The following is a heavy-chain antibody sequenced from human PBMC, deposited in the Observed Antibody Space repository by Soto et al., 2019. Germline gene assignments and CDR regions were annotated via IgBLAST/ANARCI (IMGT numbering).Heavy chain of an antibody. CDR2: LYYNGST. CDR3: ATDEYFGSEINFYYYAMDV. J-gene: IGHJ6*02. CDR1: GGSINIGGYF. D-gene: IGHD3-16*01. Sequence: QVQLQESGPGLVKPSQTLSLACTVSGGSINIGGYFWSWVRKFPGKGLEWIGHLYYNGSTYYNPSLKSRVTISRDTSKNPFSLRLTSVTAADTAVYYCATDEYFGSEINFYYYAMDVWGQGTTVTVSS. V-gene: IGHV4-31*03.